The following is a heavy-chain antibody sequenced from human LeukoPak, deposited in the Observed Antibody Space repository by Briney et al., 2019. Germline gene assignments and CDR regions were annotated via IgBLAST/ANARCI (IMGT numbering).Heavy chain of an antibody. V-gene: IGHV1-2*02. J-gene: IGHJ4*02. Sequence: ASVKVSCKASGYTFTGYYIHWVRQAPGQGLEWMGWIYPNSGGTKYAQKFQGRDTMTSDTSISTAYMDLSSLRSDDTAVYYRARDLTAYLGADYWGQGTLVTVSS. CDR2: IYPNSGGT. D-gene: IGHD3-9*01. CDR1: GYTFTGYY. CDR3: ARDLTAYLGADY.